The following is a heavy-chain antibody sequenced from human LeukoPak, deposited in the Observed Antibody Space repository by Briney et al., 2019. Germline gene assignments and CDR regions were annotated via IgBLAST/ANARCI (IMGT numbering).Heavy chain of an antibody. J-gene: IGHJ4*02. D-gene: IGHD3-16*01. CDR2: INHSGST. V-gene: IGHV4-34*01. Sequence: SETLSLTCTVSGASIKGGLYWSWIRQPPGKGLEWIGEINHSGSTNYNPSLKSRVTISVDTSKNQFSLKLSSVTAADTAVYYCARRGSPILGIDYWGQGTLVTVSS. CDR1: GASIKGGLY. CDR3: ARRGSPILGIDY.